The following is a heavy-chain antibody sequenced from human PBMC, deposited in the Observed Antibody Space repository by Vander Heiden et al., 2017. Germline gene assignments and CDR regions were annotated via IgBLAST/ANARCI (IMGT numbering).Heavy chain of an antibody. CDR1: GLAFSRYA. CDR3: AKLYSGFWSGYTYYFDY. CDR2: ISGRSDIT. J-gene: IGHJ4*02. D-gene: IGHD3-3*01. Sequence: VQLLTSGGGLVQPGGCLRLSCAASGLAFSRYAMGWVRQAPGKGLQWVSSISGRSDITYYADSVKGRFTISRDNSKNTLYLQMNSLRAEDTAVYYCAKLYSGFWSGYTYYFDYWGQGTLVTVSS. V-gene: IGHV3-23*01.